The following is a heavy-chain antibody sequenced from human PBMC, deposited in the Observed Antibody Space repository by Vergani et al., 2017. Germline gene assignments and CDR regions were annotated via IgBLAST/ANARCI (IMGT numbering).Heavy chain of an antibody. D-gene: IGHD3-3*01. V-gene: IGHV4-30-4*08. CDR3: ARQRITIFGVVTQGYYMDV. CDR1: GGSISSGDYY. CDR2: IYYSGST. J-gene: IGHJ6*03. Sequence: QVQLQESGPGLVKPSQTPSLTCTVSGGSISSGDYYWSWIRQPPGKGLEWIGYIYYSGSTYYNPTLKSRVIISVDTSKNQFSLKLSSVTAAGTAVYYCARQRITIFGVVTQGYYMDVWGKGTTVTVSS.